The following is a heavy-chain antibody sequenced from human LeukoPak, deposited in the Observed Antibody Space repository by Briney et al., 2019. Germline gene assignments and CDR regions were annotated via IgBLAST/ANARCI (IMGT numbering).Heavy chain of an antibody. CDR1: GFTVSNNY. J-gene: IGHJ4*02. V-gene: IGHV3-66*01. Sequence: PGGSLRLSCVVSGFTVSNNYMSWVRQAPRKGLEWVSLIYSGGSTYYADSVKGRFTISRDNANNLLYLQMNSLRAEDTAVYYCASGTIVGARGADNWGQGTLVTVSS. CDR3: ASGTIVGARGADN. CDR2: IYSGGST. D-gene: IGHD1-26*01.